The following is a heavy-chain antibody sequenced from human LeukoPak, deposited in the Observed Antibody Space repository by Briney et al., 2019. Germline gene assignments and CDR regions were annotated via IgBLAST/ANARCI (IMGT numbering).Heavy chain of an antibody. Sequence: KPSETLSLTCTVSGGSISSGSYYWSWIRQPAGKGLEWIGRIYTSGSTNYNPSLKSRVTISVDTSKNQFSLKLSSVTAADTAVYYCARGFPDYDFWSGSQAAFDIWGQGTMVTVSS. CDR2: IYTSGST. D-gene: IGHD3-3*01. CDR3: ARGFPDYDFWSGSQAAFDI. V-gene: IGHV4-61*02. CDR1: GGSISSGSYY. J-gene: IGHJ3*02.